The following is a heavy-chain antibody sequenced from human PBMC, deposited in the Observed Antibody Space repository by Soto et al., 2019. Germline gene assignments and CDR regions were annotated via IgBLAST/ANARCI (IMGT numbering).Heavy chain of an antibody. V-gene: IGHV3-30*18. Sequence: QVQLVESGGGVVQPGRSLRLSCAASGFTFSSYGMHWVRQAPGKGLEWVAVISYDGSNKYYADYVKGRFTISRDNSQNTLYLQMNSLRAEDTAVYYCAKRAVLAVTLKYYYGMDVWGQGTTVTVSS. CDR2: ISYDGSNK. J-gene: IGHJ6*02. CDR3: AKRAVLAVTLKYYYGMDV. D-gene: IGHD6-19*01. CDR1: GFTFSSYG.